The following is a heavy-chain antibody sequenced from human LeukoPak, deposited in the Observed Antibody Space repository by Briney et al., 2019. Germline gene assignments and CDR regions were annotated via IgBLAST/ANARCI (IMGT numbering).Heavy chain of an antibody. D-gene: IGHD3-16*02. CDR3: AKGGLGGVIARNWFDP. J-gene: IGHJ5*02. CDR2: ISGSGGST. CDR1: GFTFSSYA. Sequence: GGSLRLSCAASGFTFSSYAMSWVRQAPGKGLEWVSAISGSGGSTYYADSVKGRFTISRDNSRNTLCLQMNSLRAEDTAVYYCAKGGLGGVIARNWFDPWGQGTLVTVSS. V-gene: IGHV3-23*01.